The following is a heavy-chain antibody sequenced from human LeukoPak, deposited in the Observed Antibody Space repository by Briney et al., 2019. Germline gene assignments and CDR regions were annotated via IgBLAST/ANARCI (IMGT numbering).Heavy chain of an antibody. Sequence: SETLSLTCAVYGGSFSGYYWSWIRQPPGKGLEWIGEINHSGSTNYNPSLKSRVTISVDTSKNQFSLKLSSVTAADTAVYYCARWAYYYDSSGYYSPYYFDYWGQGTQVTVSS. CDR1: GGSFSGYY. CDR3: ARWAYYYDSSGYYSPYYFDY. D-gene: IGHD3-22*01. CDR2: INHSGST. J-gene: IGHJ4*02. V-gene: IGHV4-34*01.